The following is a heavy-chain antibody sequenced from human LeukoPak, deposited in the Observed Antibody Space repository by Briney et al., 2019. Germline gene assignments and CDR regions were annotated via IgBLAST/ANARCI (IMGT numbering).Heavy chain of an antibody. Sequence: QPGGSLRLSCAASHFTFTTYWMSWVRQAPGKGLEWVANIKPDGSEKYYVDSVKGRFTISRDNAKNSLYLQMNSLRAEDTAMYYCAREFNSFLLDCSGGQCLFMSWGQGILVTVSS. CDR3: AREFNSFLLDCSGGQCLFMS. CDR1: HFTFTTYW. J-gene: IGHJ4*02. D-gene: IGHD2-15*01. V-gene: IGHV3-7*01. CDR2: IKPDGSEK.